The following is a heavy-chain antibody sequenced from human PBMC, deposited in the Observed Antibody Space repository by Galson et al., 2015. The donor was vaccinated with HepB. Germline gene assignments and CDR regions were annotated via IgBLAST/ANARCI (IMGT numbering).Heavy chain of an antibody. Sequence: SVKVSCKASGYTFTSYGISWVRQAPGQGLEWMGWISAYNGNTNYAQKLQGRVTMNTDTSTSTAYMELRSLRSDDTAVYYCARDRVGATPRGYFDYWGQGTLVTVSS. CDR2: ISAYNGNT. D-gene: IGHD1-26*01. CDR1: GYTFTSYG. V-gene: IGHV1-18*04. CDR3: ARDRVGATPRGYFDY. J-gene: IGHJ4*02.